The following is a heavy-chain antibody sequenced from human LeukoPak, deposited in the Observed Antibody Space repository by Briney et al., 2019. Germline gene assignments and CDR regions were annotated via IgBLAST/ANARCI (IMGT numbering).Heavy chain of an antibody. Sequence: SETLSLTCAVYGGSFSGYYWSWIRQPPGKGLEWIGYIYYSGSTNYNPSLKSRVTISVDTSKNQFSLKLSSVTAADTAVYYCARVFHYYGSGYFDYWGQGTLVTVSS. D-gene: IGHD3-10*01. V-gene: IGHV4-59*01. J-gene: IGHJ4*02. CDR1: GGSFSGYY. CDR3: ARVFHYYGSGYFDY. CDR2: IYYSGST.